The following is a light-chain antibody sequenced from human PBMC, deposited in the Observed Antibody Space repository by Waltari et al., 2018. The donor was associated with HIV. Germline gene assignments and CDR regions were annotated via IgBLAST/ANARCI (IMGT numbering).Light chain of an antibody. J-gene: IGLJ3*02. V-gene: IGLV2-14*03. CDR1: SSDVGGYNS. Sequence: QSALTQPASVSGSPGQSITISCTGTSSDVGGYNSVSWYQQHPGKAPKLMIYDVSNRPSGVSNRFSGSKSVNTASLTISGLQAEDEADYYCSSYTTSNTHWLFGGGTKLTVL. CDR3: SSYTTSNTHWL. CDR2: DVS.